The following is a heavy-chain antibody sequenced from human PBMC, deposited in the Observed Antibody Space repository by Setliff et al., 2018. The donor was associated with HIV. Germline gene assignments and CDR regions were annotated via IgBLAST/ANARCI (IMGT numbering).Heavy chain of an antibody. Sequence: GGSLRLSCEASGFTFSSYEMNWVRQVPGKGLEWVSYISGSGTRTFYVDSVEGRLSISRDNARNTVYLQMNNLGAEDTAVYYCARDSVRGASWYPGGFDVWGQGAMVTVSS. CDR1: GFTFSSYE. J-gene: IGHJ3*01. V-gene: IGHV3-48*03. D-gene: IGHD3-10*01. CDR2: ISGSGTRT. CDR3: ARDSVRGASWYPGGFDV.